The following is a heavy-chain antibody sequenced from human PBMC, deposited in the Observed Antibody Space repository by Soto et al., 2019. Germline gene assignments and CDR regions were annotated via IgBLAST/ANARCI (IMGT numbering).Heavy chain of an antibody. D-gene: IGHD2-2*01. CDR2: INTYNGNT. Sequence: ASVKVSCKASGYRFTSYGITWVRQAPGQGLEWMGWINTYNGNTNYAQKLQGRVTMTTDTSTSTAYMELRSLRSDDTAVYYCARDVNIVILPTSFQPRCYSRSAMYPCGPGTRLTVPS. V-gene: IGHV1-18*01. CDR1: GYRFTSYG. CDR3: ARDVNIVILPTSFQPRCYSRSAMYP. J-gene: IGHJ4*03.